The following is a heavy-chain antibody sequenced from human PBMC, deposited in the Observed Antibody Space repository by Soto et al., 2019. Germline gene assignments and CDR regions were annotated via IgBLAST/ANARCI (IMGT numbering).Heavy chain of an antibody. Sequence: KPSETLSLTCTVSGGSISSYYWSWIRQPPGKGLEWIGYIYYSGSTNYNPSLKSRVTISVDTSKNQFSLKLSSVTAADTAVYYCARDTATYYYGSGSYPPLYGMDVWGQGTTVTVSS. V-gene: IGHV4-59*01. D-gene: IGHD3-10*01. J-gene: IGHJ6*02. CDR2: IYYSGST. CDR1: GGSISSYY. CDR3: ARDTATYYYGSGSYPPLYGMDV.